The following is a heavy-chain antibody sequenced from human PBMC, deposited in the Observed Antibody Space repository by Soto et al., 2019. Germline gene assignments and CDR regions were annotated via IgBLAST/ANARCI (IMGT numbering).Heavy chain of an antibody. J-gene: IGHJ4*02. CDR3: ARVWSGYYKLDC. Sequence: SETLSLTCTVSGGSLSSGEHYWSWIRQPPGKGLEWIAYIYYSGTTYHNQSRKSRVASSLDTSRNQFSLKLSSVTAADTAVYYCARVWSGYYKLDCWGQGTLVTVSS. CDR2: IYYSGTT. CDR1: GGSLSSGEHY. V-gene: IGHV4-30-4*01. D-gene: IGHD3-3*01.